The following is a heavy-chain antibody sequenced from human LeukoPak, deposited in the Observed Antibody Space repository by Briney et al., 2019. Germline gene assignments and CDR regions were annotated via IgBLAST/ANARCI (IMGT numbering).Heavy chain of an antibody. CDR1: EFTFSNYW. J-gene: IGHJ3*02. D-gene: IGHD2-8*02. V-gene: IGHV3-74*01. CDR3: ARRGASTGGFDI. CDR2: INSDGSNT. Sequence: GGSLRLSCAASEFTFSNYWMHWVRQAPGKGLVWVSRINSDGSNTNYADSVKGRFTISRDNAKNTLYPQMNSLRAEDTAVYYCARRGASTGGFDIWGQGTMVTISS.